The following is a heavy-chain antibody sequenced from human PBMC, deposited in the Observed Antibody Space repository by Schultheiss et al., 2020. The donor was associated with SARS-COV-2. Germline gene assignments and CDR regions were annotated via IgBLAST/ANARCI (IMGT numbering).Heavy chain of an antibody. CDR1: GFTFDDYA. Sequence: SLKISCAASGFTFDDYAMHWVRQAPGKGLEWVSGISWNSGSIGYADSVKGRFTISRDNAKNSLYLQMNSLRAEDTALYYCAKAITGDYHYYYMDVWGKGTTVTVSS. CDR2: ISWNSGSI. J-gene: IGHJ6*03. CDR3: AKAITGDYHYYYMDV. V-gene: IGHV3-9*01. D-gene: IGHD7-27*01.